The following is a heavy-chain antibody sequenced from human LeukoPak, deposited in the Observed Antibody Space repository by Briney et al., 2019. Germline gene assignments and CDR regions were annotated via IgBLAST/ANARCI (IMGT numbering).Heavy chain of an antibody. Sequence: GGSLRLSCAASGFTFSSYAMHWVRQAPGKGLEWVAVISYDGSNKYYADSVKGRFTISRDNAKNSLYLQMNSLRAEDTAVYYCARSGSYYSAVDAFDIWGQGTMVTVSS. D-gene: IGHD1-26*01. V-gene: IGHV3-30*04. CDR3: ARSGSYYSAVDAFDI. CDR2: ISYDGSNK. J-gene: IGHJ3*02. CDR1: GFTFSSYA.